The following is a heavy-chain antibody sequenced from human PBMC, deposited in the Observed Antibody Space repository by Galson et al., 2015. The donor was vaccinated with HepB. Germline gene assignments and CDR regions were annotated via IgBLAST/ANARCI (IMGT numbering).Heavy chain of an antibody. D-gene: IGHD3-3*01. CDR1: GFTFSSYG. Sequence: SLRLSCAASGFTFSSYGMHWVRQAPGKGLEWVAVIWYDGSNKYYADSVKGRFTISRDNSKNTLYLQMNSLRAEDTAVYYCARGIPPPLGIFGAIDYWGQGTLVTVSS. CDR2: IWYDGSNK. CDR3: ARGIPPPLGIFGAIDY. J-gene: IGHJ4*02. V-gene: IGHV3-33*01.